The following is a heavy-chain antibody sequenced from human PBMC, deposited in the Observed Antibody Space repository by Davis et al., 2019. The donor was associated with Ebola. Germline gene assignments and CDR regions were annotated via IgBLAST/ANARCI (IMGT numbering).Heavy chain of an antibody. CDR3: AKSFSSSPRLRYYYGMDV. CDR2: ISGSGGST. Sequence: GGSLRPSCVASGFTFSSYAMSWVRQAPGKGLEWVSAISGSGGSTYYADSVKGRFTISRDNSKNTLYLQMNSLRAEDTAVYYCAKSFSSSPRLRYYYGMDVWGQGTTVTVSS. D-gene: IGHD6-6*01. CDR1: GFTFSSYA. V-gene: IGHV3-23*01. J-gene: IGHJ6*02.